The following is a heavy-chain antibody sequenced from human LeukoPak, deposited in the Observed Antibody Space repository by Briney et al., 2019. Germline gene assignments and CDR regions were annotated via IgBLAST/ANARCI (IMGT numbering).Heavy chain of an antibody. CDR1: GFTFSSYA. V-gene: IGHV3-64*01. J-gene: IGHJ3*02. CDR3: ARYLEGAGAFDI. CDR2: ISSNGGST. D-gene: IGHD3-16*01. Sequence: GGSLRLSCAASGFTFSSYAMHWVRQAPGKGLEYVSAISSNGGSTYYANSVKGRFTISRDNSKNTLYLQMGSLRAEVMAVYYCARYLEGAGAFDIWGQGTMVTVSS.